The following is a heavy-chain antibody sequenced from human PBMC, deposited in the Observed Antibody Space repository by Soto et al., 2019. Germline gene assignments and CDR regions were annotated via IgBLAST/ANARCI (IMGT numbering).Heavy chain of an antibody. CDR1: GFTFDDYA. CDR2: ISWNSGSI. Sequence: PGGSLRLSCAASGFTFDDYAMHWVRQAPGKGLEWVSGISWNSGSIGYADSVKGRFTISRDNAKNSLYLQMNGLRAEDTALYYCAKDKLEYSGYDFRDYWGQGTLVTVSS. D-gene: IGHD5-12*01. V-gene: IGHV3-9*01. J-gene: IGHJ4*02. CDR3: AKDKLEYSGYDFRDY.